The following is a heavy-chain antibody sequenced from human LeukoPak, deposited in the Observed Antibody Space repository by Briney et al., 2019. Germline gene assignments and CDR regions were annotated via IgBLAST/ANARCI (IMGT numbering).Heavy chain of an antibody. D-gene: IGHD3-16*01. CDR3: ARLGIVPNWFDP. CDR2: IYYSGST. V-gene: IGHV4-39*01. J-gene: IGHJ5*02. Sequence: SETLSLTCTVSGGSISSSSYYWGWIRPPPGKGLEWIGSIYYSGSTYYNPSLKSRVTISVDTSKNQFSLKLSSVTAADTAVYYCARLGIVPNWFDPWGQGTLVTVSS. CDR1: GGSISSSSYY.